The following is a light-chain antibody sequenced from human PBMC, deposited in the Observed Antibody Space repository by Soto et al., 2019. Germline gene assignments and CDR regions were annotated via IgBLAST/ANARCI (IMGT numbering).Light chain of an antibody. CDR2: DAS. CDR1: QSVSRY. Sequence: EHVLTQSPGTLSLSPGERATLSCTASQSVSRYLAWYQQKPGQAPRLLIYDASTRATGISARFSGSGSGTDFTLTISSLEPEDFAMYYCQQRSNWPVTFGQGTKVDIK. V-gene: IGKV3-11*01. CDR3: QQRSNWPVT. J-gene: IGKJ1*01.